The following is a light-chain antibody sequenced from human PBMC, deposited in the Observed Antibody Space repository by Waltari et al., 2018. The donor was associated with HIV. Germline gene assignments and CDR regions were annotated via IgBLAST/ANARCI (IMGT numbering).Light chain of an antibody. CDR2: SDN. CDR3: AAWDDSLNGYV. CDR1: SPKIGGNT. Sequence: QSVLTQPPSASGTPGQRVTISCSGSSPKIGGNTVHWHQQLPGTAPKLLIYSDNQRPSGVPDRFAGSKSGTSASLAISGLHSEDEADYYCAAWDDSLNGYVFGPGTKVTVL. J-gene: IGLJ1*01. V-gene: IGLV1-44*01.